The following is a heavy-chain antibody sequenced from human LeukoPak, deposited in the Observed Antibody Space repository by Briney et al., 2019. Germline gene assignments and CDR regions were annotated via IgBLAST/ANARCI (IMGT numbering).Heavy chain of an antibody. D-gene: IGHD2-15*01. CDR1: SRPIRRYF. J-gene: IGHJ4*02. V-gene: IGHV4-59*08. Sequence: SETLSLTCTLSSRPIRRYFWMWLRQPPGRALECLGYIDYSGSTNSRPSLKSRVTISVDTSKYQFSLSLSSVTAADTALYYFARNGRKCTGGSCYLDYWGQGILVIVSS. CDR2: IDYSGST. CDR3: ARNGRKCTGGSCYLDY.